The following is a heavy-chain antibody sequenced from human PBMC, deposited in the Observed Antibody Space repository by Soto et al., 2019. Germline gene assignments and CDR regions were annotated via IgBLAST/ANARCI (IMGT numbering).Heavy chain of an antibody. D-gene: IGHD3-16*01. CDR2: IIPFFKAI. J-gene: IGHJ6*02. CDR3: ARDVPLNYYDGTYYYYAMDV. V-gene: IGHV1-69*13. CDR1: GGTFSSLA. Sequence: SEKVPCKASGGTFSSLAINWLRQSPGQGLEWMGGIIPFFKAIHYAQKFQGRVTITADDSTSTAYMELSSLRSEDTAVYYCARDVPLNYYDGTYYYYAMDVWGQGTTVTVSS.